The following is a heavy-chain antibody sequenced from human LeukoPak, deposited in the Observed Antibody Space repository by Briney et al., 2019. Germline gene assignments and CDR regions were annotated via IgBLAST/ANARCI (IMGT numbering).Heavy chain of an antibody. CDR2: IGSAGT. CDR3: AKNLDASGSYFPDE. V-gene: IGHV3-23*01. J-gene: IGHJ4*02. D-gene: IGHD3-10*01. Sequence: GGSLRLTCAASGFTIGTYAMTWVRKAPGKGLEWVSGIGSAGTYYADSVKGRFTISRDNSKNTLYLQMNSLRAEDTAVYYCAKNLDASGSYFPDEWGQGTLVTVSS. CDR1: GFTIGTYA.